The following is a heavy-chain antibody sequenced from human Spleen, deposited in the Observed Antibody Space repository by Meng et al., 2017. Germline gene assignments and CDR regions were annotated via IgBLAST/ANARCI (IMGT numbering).Heavy chain of an antibody. CDR2: IYRSGST. CDR3: ARDRVYSGYDSHYFDS. CDR1: GYSISSGYY. Sequence: SQTLSLTCAVSGYSISSGYYWGWIRQPPGTGLEWIGSIYRSGSTYYNPSLKSRVTISVDTSKNQFSLRLRSVTAADTAVYYCARDRVYSGYDSHYFDSWGQGTLVTVSS. V-gene: IGHV4-38-2*02. J-gene: IGHJ4*02. D-gene: IGHD5-12*01.